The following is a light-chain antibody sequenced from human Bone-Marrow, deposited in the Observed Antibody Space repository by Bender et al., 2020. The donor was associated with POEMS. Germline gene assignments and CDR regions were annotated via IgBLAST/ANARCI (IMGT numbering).Light chain of an antibody. J-gene: IGLJ3*02. CDR2: EVT. Sequence: QSALTQPPSVSVSPGQSVTISCTGGRNDIGSYNYVSWYQQYPGKAPKVIIFEVTNRPSGISDRFSGSKSGSTASLTISGLRPEDEADYYCSSYTGSSTQVFGGGTKVTVL. CDR3: SSYTGSSTQV. V-gene: IGLV2-14*03. CDR1: RNDIGSYNY.